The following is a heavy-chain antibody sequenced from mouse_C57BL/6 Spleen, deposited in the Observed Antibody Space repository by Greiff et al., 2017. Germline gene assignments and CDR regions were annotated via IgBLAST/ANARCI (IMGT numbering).Heavy chain of an antibody. J-gene: IGHJ4*01. CDR2: IYPGSGST. V-gene: IGHV1-55*01. D-gene: IGHD2-1*01. CDR3: ARSEGRYGNYEDSYAMSY. CDR1: GYTFTSYW. Sequence: QVQLQQPGAELVKPGASVKMSCKASGYTFTSYWITWVKQRPGQGLEWIGDIYPGSGSTNYNEKFKSKATLSVDTSSSTAYMQLSSLTSEDSAVYYCARSEGRYGNYEDSYAMSYWGQGTSVTVS.